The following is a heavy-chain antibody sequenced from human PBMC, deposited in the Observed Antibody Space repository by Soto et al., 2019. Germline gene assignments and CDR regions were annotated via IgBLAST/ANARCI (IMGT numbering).Heavy chain of an antibody. CDR1: GFTFSSHG. CDR2: ISYGGGNT. V-gene: IGHV3-30*18. J-gene: IGHJ6*02. CDR3: AKDGTHCSDGSCYGMDV. D-gene: IGHD2-15*01. Sequence: QVHLVASGGGVVQPGRSLRLSCAASGFTFSSHGMHWVRQAPGKGLEWVALISYGGGNTYYTDSVEGRFTISRDNSKNTLYLQMNSLRVEDTAVYYCAKDGTHCSDGSCYGMDVWGQGTTVTVFS.